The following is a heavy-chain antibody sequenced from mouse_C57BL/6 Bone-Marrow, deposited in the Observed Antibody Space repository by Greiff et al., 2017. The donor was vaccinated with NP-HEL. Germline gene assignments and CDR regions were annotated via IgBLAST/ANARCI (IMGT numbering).Heavy chain of an antibody. J-gene: IGHJ4*01. CDR3: ARESYDYDCAMDY. Sequence: QVQLQQPGAELARPGASVKLSCKASGYTFTSYGISWVKQRTGQGLEWIGEIYPRSGNTYSNEKFKGKATLTADKSSSTAYMELRSLTSEDSAVYFCARESYDYDCAMDYWGQGTSVTVSS. CDR1: GYTFTSYG. V-gene: IGHV1-81*01. D-gene: IGHD2-4*01. CDR2: IYPRSGNT.